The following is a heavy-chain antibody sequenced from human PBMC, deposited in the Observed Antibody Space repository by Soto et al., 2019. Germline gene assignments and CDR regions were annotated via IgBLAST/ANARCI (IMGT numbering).Heavy chain of an antibody. V-gene: IGHV1-69*06. CDR2: IMPVFGAA. CDR1: GGTFSSYS. Sequence: GASVKVSCKASGGTFSSYSFSWVRQAPGQGLEWMGGIMPVFGAANYAEKFQGRLAITADRSTSTVSMELSSLTSGDTAVYFCARTLEFRDGIISCLDYWGQGTLVTVSS. J-gene: IGHJ4*02. CDR3: ARTLEFRDGIISCLDY. D-gene: IGHD1-26*01.